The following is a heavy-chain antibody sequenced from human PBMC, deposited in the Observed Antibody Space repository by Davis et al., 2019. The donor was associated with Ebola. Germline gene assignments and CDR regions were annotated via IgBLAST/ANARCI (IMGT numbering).Heavy chain of an antibody. CDR3: AKGGVVVANWFDP. Sequence: ESLKISCAASGFTFSSYAMSWVRQAPGKGLEWVSAISGSGGSTYYADSVKGRFTISRDNSKNTLYLQMNSLRAEDTAVYYCAKGGVVVANWFDPWGQGTLVTVSS. CDR1: GFTFSSYA. CDR2: ISGSGGST. D-gene: IGHD2-15*01. J-gene: IGHJ5*02. V-gene: IGHV3-23*01.